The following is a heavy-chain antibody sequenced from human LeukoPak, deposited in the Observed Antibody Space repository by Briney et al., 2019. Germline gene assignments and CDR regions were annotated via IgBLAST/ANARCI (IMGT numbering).Heavy chain of an antibody. D-gene: IGHD2-21*02. V-gene: IGHV4-31*03. CDR2: IYYSGST. CDR3: ARVLRYFCGGDCYSGDFDY. Sequence: SEALSLTCTVSGGSISSGGYYWSWIRQHPGKGLKWIGYIYYSGSTYYNPSLKSRVTISVDTSKNQFSLKLSSVTAADTAVYYCARVLRYFCGGDCYSGDFDYWGQGTLVTVSS. J-gene: IGHJ4*02. CDR1: GGSISSGGYY.